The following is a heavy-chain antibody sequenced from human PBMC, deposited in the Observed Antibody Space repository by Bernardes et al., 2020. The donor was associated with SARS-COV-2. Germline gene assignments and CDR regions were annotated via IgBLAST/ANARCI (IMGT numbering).Heavy chain of an antibody. CDR2: IRSEVYGGTT. J-gene: IGHJ3*02. CDR1: GFTFGDYA. Sequence: GGSLRLSCTASGFTFGDYAMSWFRQAPGKGLEWVAFIRSEVYGGTTEYAASVKGRLTFSRDDSKGVAYLQMNSLTAEDTAVYYCCREARRFLEGLRGAFDIWGQGTMVTVSS. CDR3: CREARRFLEGLRGAFDI. D-gene: IGHD3-3*01. V-gene: IGHV3-49*03.